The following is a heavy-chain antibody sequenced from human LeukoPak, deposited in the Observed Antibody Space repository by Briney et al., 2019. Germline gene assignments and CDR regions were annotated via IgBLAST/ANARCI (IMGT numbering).Heavy chain of an antibody. D-gene: IGHD5-18*01. J-gene: IGHJ4*02. CDR3: AREMGDTAVASALAF. CDR1: GYTFTSYG. Sequence: GASVKVSCKASGYTFTSYGISWVRQAPGQGLECMGWINTKSGGTNYGKKVQGRVTMTWDTSISTAYMELSSLRSDDTAVYYCAREMGDTAVASALAFWGQGTLVTVSS. CDR2: INTKSGGT. V-gene: IGHV1-2*02.